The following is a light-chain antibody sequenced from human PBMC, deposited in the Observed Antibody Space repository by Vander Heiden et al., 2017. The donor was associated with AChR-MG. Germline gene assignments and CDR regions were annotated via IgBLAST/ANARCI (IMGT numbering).Light chain of an antibody. Sequence: SHVLTQPPSVSVAPGQTARITCGGNNSGSKSVHWYQHSQCQAPVLVVYDESDRPSGIPGRVSGSNSGNTATLTISRVEAGDEAEYYCQVGDSSSDHVVFGGGTKLTVL. CDR2: DES. J-gene: IGLJ2*01. V-gene: IGLV3-21*02. CDR1: NSGSKS. CDR3: QVGDSSSDHVV.